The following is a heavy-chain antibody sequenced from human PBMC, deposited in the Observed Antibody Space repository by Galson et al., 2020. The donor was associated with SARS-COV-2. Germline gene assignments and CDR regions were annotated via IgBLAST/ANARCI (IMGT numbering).Heavy chain of an antibody. CDR1: GGSISSSSYY. D-gene: IGHD6-13*01. V-gene: IGHV4-39*07. Sequence: SETLSLTCTVSGGSISSSSYYWGWIRQPPGKGLAWIGSIYYSGSTYYNPSLKSRVTISVDTSKNQFSLKLSSVTAADTAVYYCARDRYSSSWWKDWCQGTLVTVSS. J-gene: IGHJ4*02. CDR3: ARDRYSSSWWKD. CDR2: IYYSGST.